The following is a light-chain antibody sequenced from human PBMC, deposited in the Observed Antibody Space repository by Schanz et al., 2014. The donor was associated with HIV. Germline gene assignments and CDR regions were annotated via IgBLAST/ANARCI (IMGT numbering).Light chain of an antibody. Sequence: QSVLTQPPSASGTPGQRVTISCSGSGSDIRSNAVNWSQHLPGTAPKLLIYNTYHRPSGVPDRFSGSNSGSSASLAISGLQSEDEADYYCATWADSLNGWVFGGGTKLTVL. V-gene: IGLV1-44*01. CDR3: ATWADSLNGWV. CDR2: NTY. CDR1: GSDIRSNA. J-gene: IGLJ3*02.